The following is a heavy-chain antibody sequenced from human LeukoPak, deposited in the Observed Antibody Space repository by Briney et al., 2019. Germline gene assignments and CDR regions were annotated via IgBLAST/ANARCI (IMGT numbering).Heavy chain of an antibody. CDR2: MKSNNGHT. V-gene: IGHV1-8*01. J-gene: IGHJ4*02. CDR1: GYTFTDYD. Sequence: ASVKVSCTASGYTFTDYDFNWVRQAPGQGLEWMGWMKSNNGHTGYAQKFQGRATMTRDTSISTAYMELSSLTFEDTAVYYCARGPPNWGMVGYWGQGTLVTVSS. D-gene: IGHD7-27*01. CDR3: ARGPPNWGMVGY.